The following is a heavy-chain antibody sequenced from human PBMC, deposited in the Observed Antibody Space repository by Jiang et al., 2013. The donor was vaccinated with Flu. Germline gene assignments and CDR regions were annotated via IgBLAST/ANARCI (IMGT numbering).Heavy chain of an antibody. Sequence: SLTCAVYGGSFSGYYWSWIRQPPGKGLEWIGEINHSGSTNYNPSLKSRVTISVDTSKNQFSLKLSSVTAADTAVYYCARAVFWSGYYTGINGMDVWGQGTTVTVSS. CDR3: ARAVFWSGYYTGINGMDV. V-gene: IGHV4-34*01. CDR1: GGSFSGYY. CDR2: INHSGST. D-gene: IGHD3-3*01. J-gene: IGHJ6*02.